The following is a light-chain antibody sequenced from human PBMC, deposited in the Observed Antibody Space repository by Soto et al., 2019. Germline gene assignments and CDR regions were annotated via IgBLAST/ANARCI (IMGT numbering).Light chain of an antibody. CDR3: MRGLQSI. CDR2: RGS. CDR1: QSLLHSNGNNY. V-gene: IGKV2-28*01. Sequence: DISMAQTPLPLPFTPGEPSSISCRSGQSLLHSNGNNYLDWFLQKPGQSPQLLIYRGSIRASGVPDRFSGSGSGTDFTLRITRVEAEDVGVYYCMRGLQSIFGQGTRLEIK. J-gene: IGKJ5*01.